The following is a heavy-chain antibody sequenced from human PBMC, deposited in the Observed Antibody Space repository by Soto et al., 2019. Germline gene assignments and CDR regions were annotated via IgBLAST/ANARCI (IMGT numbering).Heavy chain of an antibody. CDR2: INSDGSST. CDR1: GFTFRSSW. D-gene: IGHD6-6*01. V-gene: IGHV3-74*01. CDR3: ASGGSSLNFDA. J-gene: IGHJ4*02. Sequence: EVQLVESGGGLVQPGGSLSLSCAASGFTFRSSWMQWVSQAPGKGLVWVSWINSDGSSTSYADSVKGRFTIARDNAKNTLDLQMNSLRAEDTAVDYGASGGSSLNFDAWGQGTLFTVSS.